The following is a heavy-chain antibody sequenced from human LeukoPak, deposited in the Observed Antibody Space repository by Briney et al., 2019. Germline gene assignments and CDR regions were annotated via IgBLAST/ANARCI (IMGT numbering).Heavy chain of an antibody. V-gene: IGHV3-23*01. CDR1: GLNLTTYA. J-gene: IGHJ3*01. Sequence: GGSLRLSCAASGLNLTTYAMGWGRQAPGKVLEWVSVISDRGDSTYYGDSVKGRFTISRDSSKNTLYLQMNSLGGEDTALYYCAKGRWGLTINNFDLWGQGTMVTVSS. CDR3: AKGRWGLTINNFDL. CDR2: ISDRGDST. D-gene: IGHD3/OR15-3a*01.